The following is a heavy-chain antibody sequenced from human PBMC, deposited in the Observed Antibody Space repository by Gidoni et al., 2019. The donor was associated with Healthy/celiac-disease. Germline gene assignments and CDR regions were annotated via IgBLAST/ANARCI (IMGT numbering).Heavy chain of an antibody. CDR1: GGSIRSSSYY. V-gene: IGHV4-39*01. Sequence: QLQLQESVPGLVKPSETLSLTCPVSGGSIRSSSYYWGWIRQPPGKGLEWIGSIYYSGSTYYNPSLKSRVTISVDTSKNQFSLKLSSVTAADTAVYYWARHYYDSSGYSFDYWGQGTLVTVSS. D-gene: IGHD3-22*01. CDR3: ARHYYDSSGYSFDY. CDR2: IYYSGST. J-gene: IGHJ4*02.